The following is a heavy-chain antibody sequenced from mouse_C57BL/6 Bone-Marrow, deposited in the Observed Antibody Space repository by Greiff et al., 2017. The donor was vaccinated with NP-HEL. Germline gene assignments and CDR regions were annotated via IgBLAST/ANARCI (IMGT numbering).Heavy chain of an antibody. CDR3: ARAYGNYLDY. D-gene: IGHD2-10*02. CDR2: ISYDGSN. CDR1: GYSITSGYY. Sequence: EVQLQESGPGLVKPSQSLSLTCSVTGYSITSGYYWNWIRRFPGNKLEWVGSISYDGSNNYSPSLKNLISITRDKSKNQFFLKLISVTAEDTATYYCARAYGNYLDYWGQGTTLTVSS. V-gene: IGHV3-6*01. J-gene: IGHJ2*01.